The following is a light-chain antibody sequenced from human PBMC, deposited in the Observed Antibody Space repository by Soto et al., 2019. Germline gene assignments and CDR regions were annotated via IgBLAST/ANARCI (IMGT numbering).Light chain of an antibody. Sequence: QAVVTQEPSLTVSPGGAVTLTCGSSTGTVTSGHYPYWFQQKPGQAPTPLVYDAFNKYSWTPARFSGSLLGGKAALTLSGAQPEDEAEYYCLLSYNDVRVFGGGTKVTVL. V-gene: IGLV7-46*01. CDR1: TGTVTSGHY. J-gene: IGLJ3*02. CDR3: LLSYNDVRV. CDR2: DAF.